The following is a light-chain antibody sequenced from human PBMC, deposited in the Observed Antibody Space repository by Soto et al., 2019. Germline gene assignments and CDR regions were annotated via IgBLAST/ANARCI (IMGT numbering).Light chain of an antibody. V-gene: IGKV1-5*03. Sequence: DIQITQSPSTLSGSVGDRVTITCRASQTISSWLAWYQQKPGKAPKLLIYQASTLESGVPSRFSGSGSGTEFTLTISSLQPDDFATYYCQHYNSYSEAFGQGTKVDIK. CDR2: QAS. J-gene: IGKJ1*01. CDR3: QHYNSYSEA. CDR1: QTISSW.